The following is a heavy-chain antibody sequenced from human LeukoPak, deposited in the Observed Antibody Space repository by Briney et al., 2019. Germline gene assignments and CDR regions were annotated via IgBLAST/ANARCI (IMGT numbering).Heavy chain of an antibody. J-gene: IGHJ4*02. CDR2: IIPIFGTA. D-gene: IGHD2-21*02. Sequence: SVKVSCKASGGTFSSYAISWVRQAPGQGLEWMGGIIPIFGTANYAQKFQGRVTITADESTSTAYMELSSLRSEDTAVYYCARDLGAYCGADCYPDYWGQGTLVTVSS. V-gene: IGHV1-69*13. CDR1: GGTFSSYA. CDR3: ARDLGAYCGADCYPDY.